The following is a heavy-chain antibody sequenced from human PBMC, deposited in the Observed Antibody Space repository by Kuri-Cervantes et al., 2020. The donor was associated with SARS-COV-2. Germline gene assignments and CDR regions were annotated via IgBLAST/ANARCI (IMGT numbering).Heavy chain of an antibody. J-gene: IGHJ6*03. CDR3: ARVGCSSTSCPKIKRYYYYYYMDV. Sequence: GGSLRLSCAASGFTFSSHWMSWVRQAPGKGLEWVANIKQDGSEKYYVDSVKGRFTISRDNAKNSLYPQMNSLRAEDTAVYYCARVGCSSTSCPKIKRYYYYYYMDVWGKGTTVTVSS. V-gene: IGHV3-7*01. CDR2: IKQDGSEK. D-gene: IGHD2-2*01. CDR1: GFTFSSHW.